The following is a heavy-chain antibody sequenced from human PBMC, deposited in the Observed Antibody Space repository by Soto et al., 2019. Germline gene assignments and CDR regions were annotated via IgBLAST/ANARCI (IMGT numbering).Heavy chain of an antibody. D-gene: IGHD4-17*01. CDR3: ARAQGGTVTSHYYYYYMDV. CDR1: GLTFSGYV. CDR2: ISSSSSYI. Sequence: PGGSLRVSCAAAGLTFSGYVMNWVRQAPGKGLEWVSSISSSSSYIYYADSVKGRFTISRDNAKNSLYLQMNSLRAEDTAVYYCARAQGGTVTSHYYYYYMDVWGKGTTVTVSS. V-gene: IGHV3-21*01. J-gene: IGHJ6*03.